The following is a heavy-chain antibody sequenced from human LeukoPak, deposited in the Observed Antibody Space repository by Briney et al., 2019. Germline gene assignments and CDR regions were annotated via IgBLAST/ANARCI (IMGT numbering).Heavy chain of an antibody. J-gene: IGHJ4*02. CDR2: IIPIFGTA. CDR3: ARADSSGYYFI. V-gene: IGHV1-69*06. Sequence: SVKVSCKASGGTFSSYAISWVRQAPGQGLEWMGRIIPIFGTANYAQKFQGRVTITADKSTSTAYMELSTLRSEDTAVYYCARADSSGYYFIWGQGTLVTVSS. D-gene: IGHD3-22*01. CDR1: GGTFSSYA.